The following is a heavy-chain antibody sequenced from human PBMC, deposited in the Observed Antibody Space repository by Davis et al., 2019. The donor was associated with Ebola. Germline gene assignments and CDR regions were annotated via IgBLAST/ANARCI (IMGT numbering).Heavy chain of an antibody. CDR1: GFTFSSYG. V-gene: IGHV3-30*18. Sequence: GESLKISCAASGFTFSSYGMHWVRQAPGKGLEWVAVISYDGSNKYYADSVKGRFTISRDNSKNTLYLQMNSLRAEDTAVYYCAKDLGGYSYGYVRYYYYGMDVWGKGTTVTVSS. D-gene: IGHD5-18*01. CDR2: ISYDGSNK. CDR3: AKDLGGYSYGYVRYYYYGMDV. J-gene: IGHJ6*04.